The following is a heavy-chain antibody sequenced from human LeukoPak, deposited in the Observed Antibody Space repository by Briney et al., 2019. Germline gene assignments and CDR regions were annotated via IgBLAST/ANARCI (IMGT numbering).Heavy chain of an antibody. CDR2: ISGSGGST. V-gene: IGHV3-23*01. J-gene: IGHJ4*02. Sequence: GGSLRLSCAASGFTFSSYAMSWVRQAPGKGLEWVSAISGSGGSTYYADSVKGRFTISRDNSKNTLYLQMNSLRAEDTAVYYCAKVRDYDILTSPIDYWGQGTLVTVSS. CDR3: AKVRDYDILTSPIDY. CDR1: GFTFSSYA. D-gene: IGHD3-9*01.